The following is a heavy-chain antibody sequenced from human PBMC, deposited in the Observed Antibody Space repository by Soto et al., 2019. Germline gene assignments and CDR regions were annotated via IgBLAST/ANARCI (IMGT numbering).Heavy chain of an antibody. CDR3: AGSIVVVPAARGIYGMDV. V-gene: IGHV4-31*03. CDR2: IYYSGST. J-gene: IGHJ6*02. Sequence: SETLSLTCTVSGGSISSGGYYWSWIRQHPGKGLEWIGYIYYSGSTYYNPSLKSRVTISVDTSKNQFSLKLSSVTAADTAVYYCAGSIVVVPAARGIYGMDVWGQGTTVTVSS. CDR1: GGSISSGGYY. D-gene: IGHD2-2*01.